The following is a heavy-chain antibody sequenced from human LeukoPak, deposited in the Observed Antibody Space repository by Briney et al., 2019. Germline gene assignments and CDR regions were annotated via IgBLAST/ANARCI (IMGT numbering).Heavy chain of an antibody. J-gene: IGHJ4*02. CDR2: IWYDGSNK. V-gene: IGHV3-33*01. Sequence: PGGSLRLSCAASGFTFSNYDMHWVRQAPGKGLEWVAVIWYDGSNKYYVDSVKGRFTISRDNSKNTLYLQMNSLRVEDTAVYYWARGDPTVTTKQNLDYWGQGTLVTVSS. CDR1: GFTFSNYD. CDR3: ARGDPTVTTKQNLDY. D-gene: IGHD4-17*01.